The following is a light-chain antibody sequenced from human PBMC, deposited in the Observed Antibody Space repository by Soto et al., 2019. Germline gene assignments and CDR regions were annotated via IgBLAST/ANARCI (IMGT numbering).Light chain of an antibody. J-gene: IGKJ1*01. CDR1: QSVSGRY. V-gene: IGKV3D-20*02. CDR3: HHRSTCPGT. Sequence: EILLTQSPATLSLSPGERATLSCGASQSVSGRYLAWYQQQPGHAPRLLMYGASSRATGIPDRFSGSGSGTDFTLTISSLEPEYFALHYCHHRSTCPGTFGQGTQV. CDR2: GAS.